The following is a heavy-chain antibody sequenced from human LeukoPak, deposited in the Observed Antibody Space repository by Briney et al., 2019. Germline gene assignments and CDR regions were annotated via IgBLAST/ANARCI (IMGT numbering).Heavy chain of an antibody. J-gene: IGHJ4*02. CDR1: GYTFTGYY. CDR2: INPNSGGT. V-gene: IGHV1-2*02. D-gene: IGHD4-17*01. CDR3: ARDDDYGELFDY. Sequence: ASVKVSCKASGYTFTGYYMHWVRQAPGQGLEWMGWINPNSGGTNYAQKFQGRVTMTRDTSISTAYMELSRLRSDDTAVHYCARDDDYGELFDYWGQGTLVTVSS.